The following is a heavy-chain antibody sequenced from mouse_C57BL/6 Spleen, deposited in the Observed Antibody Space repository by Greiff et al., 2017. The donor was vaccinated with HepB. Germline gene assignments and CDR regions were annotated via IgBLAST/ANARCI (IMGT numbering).Heavy chain of an antibody. CDR1: GFSFTRYG. Sequence: VQLQQSGPGLVQPSQSLSITCTVSGFSFTRYGVHLVRQSPGKGLEWLVVIWRGGSTDYNAAFISRLSISKDNSKSQVFFKMNSLQDDDTAIYYCAILDGQFDYWGQGTTLTVSS. V-gene: IGHV2-2*01. CDR3: AILDGQFDY. D-gene: IGHD2-3*01. J-gene: IGHJ2*01. CDR2: IWRGGST.